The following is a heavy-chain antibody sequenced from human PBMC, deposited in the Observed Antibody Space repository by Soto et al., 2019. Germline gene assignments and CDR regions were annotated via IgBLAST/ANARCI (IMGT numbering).Heavy chain of an antibody. V-gene: IGHV4-4*07. CDR1: GVSMRSSY. J-gene: IGHJ5*02. Sequence: QVQLEESGPGLVKPSETLSLICSVSGVSMRSSYWTWIRQSAGKGLEWIGRISTSGNTNYNPSLNSRLTMSVDTSKNQVSLKLTSVTAADTAVYYCARGGGVPALGDPWGQGTLVTVSS. CDR2: ISTSGNT. D-gene: IGHD3-16*01. CDR3: ARGGGVPALGDP.